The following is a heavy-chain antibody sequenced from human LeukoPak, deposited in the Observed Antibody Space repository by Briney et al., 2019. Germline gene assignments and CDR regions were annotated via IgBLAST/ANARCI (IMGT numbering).Heavy chain of an antibody. J-gene: IGHJ4*02. CDR1: GYTFTSYY. CDR2: INPSDGST. Sequence: ASVKVSCKASGYTFTSYYMHWVRQAPGQGLEWMGLINPSDGSTSYAQKFQGRVTMTRDTSISTAYMELSRLRSDDTAVYYCARGDIVVVTAHFDYWGQGTLVTVSS. CDR3: ARGDIVVVTAHFDY. V-gene: IGHV1-46*01. D-gene: IGHD2-21*02.